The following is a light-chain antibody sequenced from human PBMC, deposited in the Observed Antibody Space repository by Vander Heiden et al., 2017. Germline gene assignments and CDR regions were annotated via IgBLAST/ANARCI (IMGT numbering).Light chain of an antibody. V-gene: IGKV1-6*01. CDR2: AAS. CDR1: QGIRDD. Sequence: AIQMTQYPSSLSASVGDRVTITCRASQGIRDDLGWYQQKPGKAPKLLIYAASSLQSGVPSRFSGSGFGTDFTLTISSLQPEDFATYYCLQDYSFPYTFGQGTKLEMK. J-gene: IGKJ2*01. CDR3: LQDYSFPYT.